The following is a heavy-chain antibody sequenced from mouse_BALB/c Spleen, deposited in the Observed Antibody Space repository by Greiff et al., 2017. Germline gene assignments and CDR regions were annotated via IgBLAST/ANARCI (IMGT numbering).Heavy chain of an antibody. J-gene: IGHJ4*01. CDR3: AREATVVAGAMDY. CDR2: IYPGGGYT. V-gene: IGHV1-63*02. Sequence: QVQLKQSGAELVRPGTSVKISCKASGYTFTNYWLGWVKQRPGHGLEWIGDIYPGGGYTNYNEKFKGKATLTADTSSSTAYMQLSSLTSEDSAVYFCAREATVVAGAMDYWGQGTSVTVSS. CDR1: GYTFTNYW. D-gene: IGHD1-1*01.